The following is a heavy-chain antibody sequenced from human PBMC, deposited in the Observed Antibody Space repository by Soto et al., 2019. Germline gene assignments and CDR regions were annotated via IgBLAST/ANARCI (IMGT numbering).Heavy chain of an antibody. CDR1: GFTFSSYA. CDR3: TREGQGGAGAGTSYYYYGMDV. D-gene: IGHD6-19*01. Sequence: GGSLRLSCAASGFTFSSYAMHWFRQATGKGLEWAAVISSDGSNKYYADSVKGRFTISRDNSKNTPYLQMNRRSAEDTAGYYCTREGQGGAGAGTSYYYYGMDVPGQGTTGTDSS. V-gene: IGHV3-30-3*01. CDR2: ISSDGSNK. J-gene: IGHJ6*02.